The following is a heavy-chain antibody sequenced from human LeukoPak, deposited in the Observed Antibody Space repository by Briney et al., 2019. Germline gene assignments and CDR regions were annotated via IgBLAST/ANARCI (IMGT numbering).Heavy chain of an antibody. D-gene: IGHD3-22*01. V-gene: IGHV1-2*02. Sequence: ASVKVSCKASGYTFTGYYMHWVRQAPGQGLEWMGWINPNSGGTNYAQKFQGRVTMTRDTSISTAYMELSRPGSDDTAVYYCAILPYYYDSSGYRVTDAFDIWGQGTMVTVSS. CDR1: GYTFTGYY. CDR2: INPNSGGT. J-gene: IGHJ3*02. CDR3: AILPYYYDSSGYRVTDAFDI.